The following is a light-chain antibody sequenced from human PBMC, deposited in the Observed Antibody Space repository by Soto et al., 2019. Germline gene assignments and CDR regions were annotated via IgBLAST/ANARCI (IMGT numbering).Light chain of an antibody. V-gene: IGKV1-9*01. CDR3: QQFNSYPLT. CDR1: QGISSY. J-gene: IGKJ4*01. Sequence: DIQLTQSPSFLSASVGDRVTITCRASQGISSYLAWYQQKPGKAPKLLISAASTLQGGVPSRFSGSGSGTEFTLTISSLQPEDFATYYCQQFNSYPLTFGGGTKVDIK. CDR2: AAS.